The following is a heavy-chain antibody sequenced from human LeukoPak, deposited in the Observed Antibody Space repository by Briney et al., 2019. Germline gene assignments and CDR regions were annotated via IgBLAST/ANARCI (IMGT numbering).Heavy chain of an antibody. CDR2: IYYSGST. D-gene: IGHD3-3*01. CDR1: GGSIGTYY. Sequence: PSETLSLTCTVSGGSIGTYYWSWIRQPPGMGLEWIGYIYYSGSTNYNPSLKSRVTISVNTSKNQFSLNLSSVTAADTAVYYCARGGDDFWSDHANWFDPWGQGTLVTVSS. V-gene: IGHV4-59*01. J-gene: IGHJ5*02. CDR3: ARGGDDFWSDHANWFDP.